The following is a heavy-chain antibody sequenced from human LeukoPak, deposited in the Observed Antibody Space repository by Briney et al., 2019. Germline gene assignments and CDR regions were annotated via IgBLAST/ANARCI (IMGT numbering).Heavy chain of an antibody. J-gene: IGHJ5*02. Sequence: ASVKVSCKASGYTFTAYYIHWVRQAPGQEVEWMGWINPKSGGTYYVQKLQGRVTVTTDTSINTAYMELSSLTSDDTAVYYCARVREYSSSSPWFDPWGQGTLVTVSS. CDR2: INPKSGGT. D-gene: IGHD6-6*01. V-gene: IGHV1-2*02. CDR1: GYTFTAYY. CDR3: ARVREYSSSSPWFDP.